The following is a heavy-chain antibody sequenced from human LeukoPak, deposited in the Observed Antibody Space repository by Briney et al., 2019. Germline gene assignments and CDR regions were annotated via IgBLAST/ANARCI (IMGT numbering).Heavy chain of an antibody. J-gene: IGHJ4*02. Sequence: GGSLRLSCVASKFTFGSYWMSWVRRAPGKGLEWVANINQGGSEKYYVDSVEGRFTISRDNAKNSLFLLMSSLRDEDTAVYYCARSPSPETVDSWGQGTLVTVSS. CDR2: INQGGSEK. CDR3: ARSPSPETVDS. V-gene: IGHV3-7*01. CDR1: KFTFGSYW.